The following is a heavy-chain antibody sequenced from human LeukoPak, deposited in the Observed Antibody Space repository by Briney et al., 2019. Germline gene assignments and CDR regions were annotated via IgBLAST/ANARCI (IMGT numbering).Heavy chain of an antibody. J-gene: IGHJ4*02. CDR3: ARVPLEWELPNFDY. CDR1: GYTFTSYD. D-gene: IGHD1-26*01. CDR2: MNPNSGNT. Sequence: GASVKVSCKASGYTFTSYDINWVRQATGQGLEWMGWMNPNSGNTGYAQKFQGRVTMTRNTSISTAYMELSSLRSEDTAVYYCARVPLEWELPNFDYWGQGTLVTVSS. V-gene: IGHV1-8*01.